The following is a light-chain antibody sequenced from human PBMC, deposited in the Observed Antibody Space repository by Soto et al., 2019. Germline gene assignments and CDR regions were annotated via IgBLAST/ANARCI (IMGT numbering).Light chain of an antibody. CDR1: QSITNY. CDR2: AIS. Sequence: DIQMTQSPSSLSASVGDRVTITCRASQSITNYLNWYQQKPGKAPKLLMYAISTLQSGVPSRFGGNGSGTEFTLTISSLQPDDFATYYCQQSYSTPYTFGQGTKVDIK. V-gene: IGKV1-39*01. J-gene: IGKJ2*01. CDR3: QQSYSTPYT.